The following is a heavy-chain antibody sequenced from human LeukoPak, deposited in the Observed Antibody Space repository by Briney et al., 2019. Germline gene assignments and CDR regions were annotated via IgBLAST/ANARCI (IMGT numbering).Heavy chain of an antibody. Sequence: PGGSLRLSCAASGFTFSSYSMNWVRQAPGKGLEWVSAISGSGGSTYYADSVKGRFTISRDNSKNTLYLQMNSLRAEDTAVYYCARFPGIAVAELAFDIWGQGTMVTVSS. CDR2: ISGSGGST. V-gene: IGHV3-23*01. J-gene: IGHJ3*02. D-gene: IGHD6-19*01. CDR1: GFTFSSYS. CDR3: ARFPGIAVAELAFDI.